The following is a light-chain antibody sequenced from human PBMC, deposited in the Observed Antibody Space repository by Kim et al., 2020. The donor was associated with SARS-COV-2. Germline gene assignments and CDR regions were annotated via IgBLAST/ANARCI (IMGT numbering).Light chain of an antibody. CDR1: NNNVGGNG. CDR2: RNN. J-gene: IGLJ3*02. CDR3: SAWDSSLNAGV. V-gene: IGLV10-54*01. Sequence: QTPTPPCTGNNNNVGGNGTAWVQQPPGPPPKPPTYRNNHRASGFSDRVSASTSGDTTSPTICRLQPEDDADYYCSAWDSSLNAGVFGGGTQLTVL.